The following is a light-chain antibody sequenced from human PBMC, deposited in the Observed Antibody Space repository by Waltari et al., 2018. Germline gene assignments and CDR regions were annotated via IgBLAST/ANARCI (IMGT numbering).Light chain of an antibody. V-gene: IGKV4-1*01. CDR3: QQYYTTPYT. J-gene: IGKJ2*01. CDR2: WAS. Sequence: DIVMTQSPDSLAMSLGERATLNCKSSPSVLYRPNNKYYLAWYQQKPGQPPNQLIYWASTRESGVPDRFSGSGSGTDFTLTISSLQAEDVAVYYCQQYYTTPYTFGQGTKLEIK. CDR1: PSVLYRPNNKYY.